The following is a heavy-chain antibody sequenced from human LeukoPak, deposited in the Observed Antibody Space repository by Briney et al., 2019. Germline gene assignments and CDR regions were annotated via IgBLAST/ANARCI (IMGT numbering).Heavy chain of an antibody. CDR1: GYSISNGHV. V-gene: IGHV4-38-2*01. D-gene: IGHD1-1*01. Sequence: SETLSLTCAVSGYSISNGHVWAWIRQPPGKGLEWIGTIHHSGNTYYNPSLQSRVSVSVDTSRNQFSLRLSSVTAADTATYYCARIDWTLDSWGQGTLVTVSS. CDR3: ARIDWTLDS. J-gene: IGHJ4*02. CDR2: IHHSGNT.